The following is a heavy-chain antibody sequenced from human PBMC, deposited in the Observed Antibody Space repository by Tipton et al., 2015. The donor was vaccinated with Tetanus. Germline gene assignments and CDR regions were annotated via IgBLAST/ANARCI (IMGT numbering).Heavy chain of an antibody. Sequence: VQLVQSGPEVKKPGSSVKVSCKASGGTFSSYAISWVRQAPGQGLEWMGRIIPILGIANYAQKFQGRVTITADKSTSTAYMELSSLRSEDTAVYYCARLVGYDSSGYYSNYGMDVWGQGTTVTVSS. J-gene: IGHJ6*02. CDR1: GGTFSSYA. V-gene: IGHV1-69*09. CDR3: ARLVGYDSSGYYSNYGMDV. D-gene: IGHD3-22*01. CDR2: IIPILGIA.